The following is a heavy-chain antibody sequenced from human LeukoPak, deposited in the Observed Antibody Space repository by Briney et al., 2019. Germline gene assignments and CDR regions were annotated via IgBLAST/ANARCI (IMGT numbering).Heavy chain of an antibody. CDR3: AREEYGFDP. D-gene: IGHD2-2*01. V-gene: IGHV1-2*02. J-gene: IGHJ5*02. Sequence: ASVKVSCKAFGYTFTSYYMHWVRQAPGQGLEWMGWINLKSGGTNYAQKFQGRVTMTRDTSIHTAYMELSRLRSDDTAVYYCAREEYGFDPWGQGTLVTVSS. CDR2: INLKSGGT. CDR1: GYTFTSYY.